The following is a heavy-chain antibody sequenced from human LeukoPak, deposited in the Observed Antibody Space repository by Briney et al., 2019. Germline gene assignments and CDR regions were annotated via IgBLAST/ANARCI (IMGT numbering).Heavy chain of an antibody. J-gene: IGHJ4*02. CDR2: INGDGSDI. D-gene: IGHD1-1*01. V-gene: IGHV3-74*01. Sequence: GGSLRLSCAVSGLTFRNYWMHWVRQAPGKGLVGVSRINGDGSDISYADSVKGRFTISRDNAKNTLSLQMNSLTDDDTALYYCTGGFGHNWSPFENWGQGTLVTVSS. CDR3: TGGFGHNWSPFEN. CDR1: GLTFRNYW.